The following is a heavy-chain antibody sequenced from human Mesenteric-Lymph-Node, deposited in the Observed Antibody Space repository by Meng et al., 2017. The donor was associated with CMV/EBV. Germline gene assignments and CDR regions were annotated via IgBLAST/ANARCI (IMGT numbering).Heavy chain of an antibody. D-gene: IGHD4-11*01. J-gene: IGHJ4*02. Sequence: GGSLRLSCAASGFIFSNYGMHWVRQAPGKGLEWVAGISYYGDNKYYSDSVMGRFTISRDNSKHTLFLQLSGLRGEDTAIYYCAKDNDYNNYFDLWGRGTQVTVSS. CDR1: GFIFSNYG. CDR3: AKDNDYNNYFDL. V-gene: IGHV3-30*18. CDR2: ISYYGDNK.